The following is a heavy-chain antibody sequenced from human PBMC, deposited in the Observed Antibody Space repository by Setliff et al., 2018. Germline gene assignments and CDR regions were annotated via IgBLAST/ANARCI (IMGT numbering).Heavy chain of an antibody. CDR2: IYSDGST. CDR3: AKGQGQYYDSSGYYGRVLDY. CDR1: GFTFSSYW. Sequence: PGGSLRLSCAASGFTFSSYWMSWVRQAPGKGLEWVSVIYSDGSTYHADSVKGRFTISRDNSKNTLYLQMDSLRTEDTAVYYCAKGQGQYYDSSGYYGRVLDYWGQGTLVTVSS. J-gene: IGHJ4*02. D-gene: IGHD3-22*01. V-gene: IGHV3-66*01.